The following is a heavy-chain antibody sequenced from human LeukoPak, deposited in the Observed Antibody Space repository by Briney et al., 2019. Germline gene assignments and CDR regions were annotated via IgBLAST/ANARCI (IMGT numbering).Heavy chain of an antibody. CDR2: ISYDGSNK. J-gene: IGHJ4*02. Sequence: GSLRLSCAASGFTFSSYGTRWVRQAPGKGVGGVAVISYDGSNKYYADAVKGRFTISRDNSKNTLYLQMNSLRAEDTAVYYCAKSGGVTTTLGYWGQGTLVTVSS. CDR1: GFTFSSYG. D-gene: IGHD4-17*01. V-gene: IGHV3-30*18. CDR3: AKSGGVTTTLGY.